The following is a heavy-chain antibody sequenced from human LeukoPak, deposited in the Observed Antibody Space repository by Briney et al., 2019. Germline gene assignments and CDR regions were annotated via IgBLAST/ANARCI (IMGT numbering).Heavy chain of an antibody. CDR2: IHRAGRT. J-gene: IGHJ4*02. CDR3: GKTDIYFNPIDY. V-gene: IGHV4-4*02. D-gene: IGHD3-9*01. Sequence: ASETLSLTCAVSGVSISSSEWWIWVRQPPGQGLEWIGEIHRAGRTRYNPSLKSRVTISMDYSKNQFSLKLTSVTAADTAIYYCGKTDIYFNPIDYWGPGSLVTVSS. CDR1: GVSISSSEW.